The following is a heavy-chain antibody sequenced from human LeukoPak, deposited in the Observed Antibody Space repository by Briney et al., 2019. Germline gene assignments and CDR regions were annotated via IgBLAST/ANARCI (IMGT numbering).Heavy chain of an antibody. CDR2: IHRAGRT. J-gene: IGHJ4*02. CDR3: GKTDIYFNPIDY. V-gene: IGHV4-4*02. D-gene: IGHD3-9*01. Sequence: ASETLSLTCAVSGVSISSSEWWIWVRQPPGQGLEWIGEIHRAGRTRYNPSLKSRVTISMDYSKNQFSLKLTSVTAADTAIYYCGKTDIYFNPIDYWGPGSLVTVSS. CDR1: GVSISSSEW.